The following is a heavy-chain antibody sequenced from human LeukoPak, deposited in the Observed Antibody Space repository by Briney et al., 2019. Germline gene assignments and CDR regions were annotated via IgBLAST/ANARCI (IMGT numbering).Heavy chain of an antibody. D-gene: IGHD2/OR15-2a*01. Sequence: GGSLRLSCTASGFTFRRYDMTWVRQAAGKRLEWVSDITGRGDSTFYADSVKGRFTISRDNSENTLYLQMNSLRAEDTAVYYCARISNKDYFDYWGQGTLLTVSS. J-gene: IGHJ4*02. CDR1: GFTFRRYD. CDR2: ITGRGDST. V-gene: IGHV3-23*01. CDR3: ARISNKDYFDY.